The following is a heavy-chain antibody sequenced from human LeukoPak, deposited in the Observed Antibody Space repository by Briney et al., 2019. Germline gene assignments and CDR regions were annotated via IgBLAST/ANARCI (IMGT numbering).Heavy chain of an antibody. Sequence: GGSLRLSCAASGFSFSSYWMHWVRQAPGKGLVWVSRLNTDGSSTNYADSVKGRFTISRDNAKNTLYLQMNSLRAEDTAIYYCARVAYSSTWYIDYWGQGTLVAV. D-gene: IGHD6-13*01. CDR3: ARVAYSSTWYIDY. CDR1: GFSFSSYW. V-gene: IGHV3-74*01. CDR2: LNTDGSST. J-gene: IGHJ4*02.